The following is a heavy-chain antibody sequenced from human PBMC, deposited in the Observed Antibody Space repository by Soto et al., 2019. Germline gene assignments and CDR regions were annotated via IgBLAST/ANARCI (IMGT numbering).Heavy chain of an antibody. CDR2: IYYSGST. V-gene: IGHV4-39*02. CDR3: ARDQGGDSPLDY. J-gene: IGHJ4*02. CDR1: GGSISSSSYY. Sequence: QLQLQESGPGLVKPSETLSLTCTVSGGSISSSSYYWGWIRQPPGKGLEWIGSIYYSGSTYYNPSLKSRVTISVDTSKIQCSLKLGSVTAADTAVYYCARDQGGDSPLDYCGQGTLVTVSS. D-gene: IGHD2-21*01.